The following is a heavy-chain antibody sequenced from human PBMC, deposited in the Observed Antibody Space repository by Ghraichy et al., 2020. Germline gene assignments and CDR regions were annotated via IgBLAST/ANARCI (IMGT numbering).Heavy chain of an antibody. CDR2: ISGSGDYT. CDR1: GFSFSTYA. CDR3: AKALGHPTVTTWGGPFDY. J-gene: IGHJ4*02. V-gene: IGHV3-23*01. D-gene: IGHD4-17*01. Sequence: GGSLRLSCAASGFSFSTYAMTWVRQAPGKGLEWVSTISGSGDYTYYADSVKGRFTISRDNSKNMLYLQMSILTGEDTALYYCAKALGHPTVTTWGGPFDYWGQGTLVTVSS.